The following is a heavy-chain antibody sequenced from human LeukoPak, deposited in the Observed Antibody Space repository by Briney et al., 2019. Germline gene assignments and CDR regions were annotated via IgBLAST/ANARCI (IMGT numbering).Heavy chain of an antibody. CDR1: GYTFTSYG. V-gene: IGHV1-18*01. D-gene: IGHD1-7*01. CDR2: ISPSNGAT. Sequence: ASVKVSCKASGYTFTSYGISWVRQAPGQGLEWMGWISPSNGATKYAQKFQGRVTLTTDTSISTAYMELSRLTSDDTAVFYCVEENFRFDYWGQGTLVTVSS. J-gene: IGHJ4*02. CDR3: VEENFRFDY.